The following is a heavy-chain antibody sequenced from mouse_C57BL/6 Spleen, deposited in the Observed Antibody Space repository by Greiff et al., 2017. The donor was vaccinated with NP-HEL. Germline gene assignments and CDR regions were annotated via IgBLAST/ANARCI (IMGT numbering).Heavy chain of an antibody. CDR2: ISYDGSN. J-gene: IGHJ2*01. D-gene: IGHD2-13*01. Sequence: DVQLQESGPGLVKPSQSLSLTCSVTGYSITSGYYWNWIRQFPGNKLEWMGYISYDGSNNYNPSLKNRISITRDTSKNQFFLKLNSVTTEDTATYYCARGVMREENYFDYWGQGTTLTVSS. V-gene: IGHV3-6*01. CDR3: ARGVMREENYFDY. CDR1: GYSITSGYY.